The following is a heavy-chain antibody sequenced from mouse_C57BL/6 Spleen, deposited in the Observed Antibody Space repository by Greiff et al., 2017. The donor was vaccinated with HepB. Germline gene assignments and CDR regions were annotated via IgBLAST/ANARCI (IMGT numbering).Heavy chain of an antibody. Sequence: VQLQQSGAELVKAGASVKMSCKASGYTFTSYWMHWVKQRLGQGLEWFAETNPTNGRTYYNEKFKSKATLTVDKSSSTAYMLRSGPTLEDSAVYYCARIKKIVATYFDYWGQGTTLTVSS. CDR3: ARIKKIVATYFDY. V-gene: IGHV1S81*02. J-gene: IGHJ2*01. D-gene: IGHD1-1*01. CDR1: GYTFTSYW. CDR2: TNPTNGRT.